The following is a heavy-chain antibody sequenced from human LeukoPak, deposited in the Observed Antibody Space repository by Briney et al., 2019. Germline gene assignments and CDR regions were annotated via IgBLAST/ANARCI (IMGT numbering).Heavy chain of an antibody. CDR3: ASLTATHARSDAFDI. V-gene: IGHV1-8*03. J-gene: IGHJ3*02. Sequence: ASVKVSCKASGYTFTSYDINWVRQATGQGLEWMGWMNPNSANTGYAQKFQGRVTITRNTSISTAYMELSSPRSEDTAVYYCASLTATHARSDAFDIWGQGTMVTVSS. CDR1: GYTFTSYD. CDR2: MNPNSANT. D-gene: IGHD5-18*01.